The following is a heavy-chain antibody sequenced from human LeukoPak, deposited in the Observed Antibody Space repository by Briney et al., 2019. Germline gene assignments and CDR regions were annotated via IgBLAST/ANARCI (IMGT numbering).Heavy chain of an antibody. V-gene: IGHV3-23*01. J-gene: IGHJ4*02. CDR2: ISGSGGST. CDR1: GFTFSSYA. D-gene: IGHD1-26*01. CDR3: AKGPYSGSPSSFDY. Sequence: GGSLRLSCAASGFTFSSYAVSWVRQAPGKGLEWVSAISGSGGSTYYADSVKGRFTISRDNSKNTLYLQINSLRAEDTAVYYCAKGPYSGSPSSFDYWGQGTLVTVSS.